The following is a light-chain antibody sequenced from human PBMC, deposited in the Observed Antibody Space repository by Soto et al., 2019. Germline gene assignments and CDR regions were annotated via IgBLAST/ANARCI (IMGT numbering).Light chain of an antibody. CDR2: DTS. CDR1: TGAVTFSHY. J-gene: IGLJ2*01. V-gene: IGLV7-46*01. Sequence: QAVVTQEPSLTVSPGGTITLTCGSTTGAVTFSHYPYWFQQKPGQAPRTLIYDTSNKHLWTPARFSGSLLGGKAALTLSGAQPEDEADYYCSLSYNSAYVVFGGGTKLTVL. CDR3: SLSYNSAYVV.